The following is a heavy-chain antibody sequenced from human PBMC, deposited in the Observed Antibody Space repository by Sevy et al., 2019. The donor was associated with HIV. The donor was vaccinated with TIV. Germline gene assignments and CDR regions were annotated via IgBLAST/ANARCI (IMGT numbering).Heavy chain of an antibody. D-gene: IGHD2-21*02. CDR1: GDTFRKYV. CDR2: IIPVYGTT. J-gene: IGHJ4*02. V-gene: IGHV1-69*13. Sequence: ASVKVSCKASGDTFRKYVISWVRQAPGQGLEWMGGIIPVYGTTNYAQKFQARVTFTADASTSTVYMELGRLRSEDTAVYYCARDMTCGGDCYYFDDWGQGTLVTVSS. CDR3: ARDMTCGGDCYYFDD.